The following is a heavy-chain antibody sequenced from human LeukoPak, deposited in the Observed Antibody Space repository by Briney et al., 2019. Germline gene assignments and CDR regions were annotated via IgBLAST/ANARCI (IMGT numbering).Heavy chain of an antibody. CDR2: MNPNSGNT. J-gene: IGHJ6*02. D-gene: IGHD3-3*01. V-gene: IGHV1-8*01. CDR1: GYTFTSYD. CDR3: AIPTAVAYYGFWSGRYYYYGMDV. Sequence: ASVKVSCKASGYTFTSYDINWVRQATGQGLEWMGWMNPNSGNTGYAQKFQGRVTMTRNTSISTAYMELSSLRSEDTAVYYCAIPTAVAYYGFWSGRYYYYGMDVWGQGTTVTVSS.